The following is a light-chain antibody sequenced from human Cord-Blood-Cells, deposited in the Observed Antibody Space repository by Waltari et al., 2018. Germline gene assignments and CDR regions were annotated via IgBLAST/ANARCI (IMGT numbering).Light chain of an antibody. CDR3: LLYYGGAQLV. V-gene: IGLV7-43*01. CDR1: TGAVHSGYH. Sequence: QTVVTQEPSLTVSPGGTVTLTCASSTGAVHSGYHPNWFQQKPGQAPRALSYSTSNKTSWTPARFSGSLLGGKAALTLSGVQPEDEAEYYCLLYYGGAQLVFGGGTKLTVL. CDR2: STS. J-gene: IGLJ3*02.